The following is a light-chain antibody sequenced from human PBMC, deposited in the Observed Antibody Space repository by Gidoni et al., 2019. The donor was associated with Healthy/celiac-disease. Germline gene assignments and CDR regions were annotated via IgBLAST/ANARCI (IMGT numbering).Light chain of an antibody. V-gene: IGKV1-9*01. CDR1: QGISSY. CDR3: QQLNSYPLT. Sequence: DIQLTQSPSFLSASVGDRVTNTCRASQGISSYLAWYQHKPGKAPKLLIYAASTLQSGVPSRFSGSGSGTEFTLTISSLQPEDFATYYCQQLNSYPLTFGGGTKVEIK. J-gene: IGKJ4*01. CDR2: AAS.